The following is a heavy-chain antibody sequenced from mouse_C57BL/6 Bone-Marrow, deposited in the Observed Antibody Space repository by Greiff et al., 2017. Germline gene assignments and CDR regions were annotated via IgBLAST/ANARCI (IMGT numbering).Heavy chain of an antibody. D-gene: IGHD1-1*01. J-gene: IGHJ1*03. V-gene: IGHV1-52*01. Sequence: VQLQQPGAELVRPGSSVKLSCKASGYTFTSYWMHWVKQRPIQGLEWIGNIDPSDSETHYNQKFKDKATLTVDKSSSTVYMQLSSLTSEDSAVYYCARDRYYYGSSLWYFDVWGTGTTVTVSS. CDR3: ARDRYYYGSSLWYFDV. CDR1: GYTFTSYW. CDR2: IDPSDSET.